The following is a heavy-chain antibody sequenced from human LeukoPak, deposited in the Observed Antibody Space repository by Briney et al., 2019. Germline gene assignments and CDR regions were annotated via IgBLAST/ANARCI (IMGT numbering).Heavy chain of an antibody. J-gene: IGHJ4*02. Sequence: PGGSLRLSCAASGFTFSSYSMNWVRQAPGKGLEWVSYISSSSSTIYYADSVKGRFTISRDNAKNSLYLQMNSLRAEDTAVYYCARDYCSSTSCLFDYWGQRTLVTVSS. CDR2: ISSSSSTI. V-gene: IGHV3-48*01. D-gene: IGHD2-2*01. CDR1: GFTFSSYS. CDR3: ARDYCSSTSCLFDY.